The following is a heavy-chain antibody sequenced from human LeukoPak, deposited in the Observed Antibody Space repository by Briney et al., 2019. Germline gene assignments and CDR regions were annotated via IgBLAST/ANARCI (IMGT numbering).Heavy chain of an antibody. CDR1: GFTFSSYA. J-gene: IGHJ4*02. Sequence: GGSLRPSCAASGFTFSSYAMHWVRQAPGKGLEWVALISYDGSGEYYADSVQGRFTISRDNSKNTVYLQINSLRVEDTAVYYCARSGSYSHFFDYWGQGTLVTVSS. CDR2: ISYDGSGE. V-gene: IGHV3-30*04. D-gene: IGHD1-26*01. CDR3: ARSGSYSHFFDY.